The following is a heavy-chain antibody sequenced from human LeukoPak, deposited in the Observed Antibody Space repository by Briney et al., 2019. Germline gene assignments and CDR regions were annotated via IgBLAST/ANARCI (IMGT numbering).Heavy chain of an antibody. D-gene: IGHD1-14*01. CDR3: ARTRTLTD. CDR1: GGSINSYY. Sequence: SETLSLTCTVSGGSINSYYWSWIRQPPGKGLEWIGYIYYSGSTNYNPSLKSRVTISVDTSKNQFSLKLSSVTAADTAVYYCARTRTLTDWGQGTLVTVSS. CDR2: IYYSGST. V-gene: IGHV4-59*12. J-gene: IGHJ4*02.